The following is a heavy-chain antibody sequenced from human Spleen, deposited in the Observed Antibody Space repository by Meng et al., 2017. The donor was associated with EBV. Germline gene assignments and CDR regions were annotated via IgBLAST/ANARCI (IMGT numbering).Heavy chain of an antibody. CDR1: GYTFTDYD. CDR3: ARDEMTTGFDY. V-gene: IGHV1-2*06. D-gene: IGHD4-17*01. J-gene: IGHJ4*02. CDR2: INPNSGDT. Sequence: QVELVHSGAEMKKPGASVKVSCKASGYTFTDYDMHWVRQAPGQGLEWMGRINPNSGDTDYAQKFQGRVTMTRDTSISTAYMELSRLRSDDTALYYCARDEMTTGFDYWGQGSLVTVFS.